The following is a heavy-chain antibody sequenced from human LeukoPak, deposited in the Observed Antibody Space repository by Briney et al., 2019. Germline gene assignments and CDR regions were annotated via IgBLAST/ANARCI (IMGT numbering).Heavy chain of an antibody. J-gene: IGHJ5*02. CDR1: GGPISSGDYY. Sequence: PSETLSLTCTVSGGPISSGDYYWSWIRQPPGKGLEWIGYIYYSGSTNYNPSLKSRVTISVDTSKNQFSLKLSSVTAADTAVYYCARGPAVGYNWFDPWGQGTLVTVSS. V-gene: IGHV4-61*08. CDR3: ARGPAVGYNWFDP. CDR2: IYYSGST. D-gene: IGHD2-2*01.